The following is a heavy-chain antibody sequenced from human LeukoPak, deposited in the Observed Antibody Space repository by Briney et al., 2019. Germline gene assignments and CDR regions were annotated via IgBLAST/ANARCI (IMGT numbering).Heavy chain of an antibody. Sequence: GASVKVSCKASGHTFTSYGINWVRQATGQGLEWMGWMNPNSGNTGYAQKFQGRVTMTKNTSITTAYMELNSLRSEDTAVYYCARALSWTTDSYYYMDVWGKGTTVTVSS. D-gene: IGHD3/OR15-3a*01. V-gene: IGHV1-8*01. CDR3: ARALSWTTDSYYYMDV. J-gene: IGHJ6*03. CDR1: GHTFTSYG. CDR2: MNPNSGNT.